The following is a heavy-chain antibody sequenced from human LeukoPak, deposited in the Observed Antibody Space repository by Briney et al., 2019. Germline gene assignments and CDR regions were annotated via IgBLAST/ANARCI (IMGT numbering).Heavy chain of an antibody. Sequence: GGSLRLSCAAFGFTFTNYGMSWVRPAPGKGLEWVSAVSGGGGSTYYADAVKGRFTHPSQNSKNRVYLKMNSMKDEDTAVYYCAKEKNSGYYYHFDYWGQGTLVTVSS. CDR2: VSGGGGST. CDR1: GFTFTNYG. V-gene: IGHV3-23*01. CDR3: AKEKNSGYYYHFDY. J-gene: IGHJ4*02. D-gene: IGHD3-22*01.